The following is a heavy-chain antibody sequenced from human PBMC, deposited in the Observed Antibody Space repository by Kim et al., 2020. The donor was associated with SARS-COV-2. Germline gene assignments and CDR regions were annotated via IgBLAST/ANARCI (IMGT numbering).Heavy chain of an antibody. Sequence: GRSLRLSCAASGFTFSSYAMHWVRQAPGKGLEWVAVISYDGSNKYYVDSVKGRFTISRDNSKNTLYLQMNSLRAEDTAVYYCARDQEQQLSFYYYYGMDVWGQGTTVTVSS. CDR1: GFTFSSYA. J-gene: IGHJ6*02. CDR2: ISYDGSNK. CDR3: ARDQEQQLSFYYYYGMDV. V-gene: IGHV3-30*04. D-gene: IGHD6-13*01.